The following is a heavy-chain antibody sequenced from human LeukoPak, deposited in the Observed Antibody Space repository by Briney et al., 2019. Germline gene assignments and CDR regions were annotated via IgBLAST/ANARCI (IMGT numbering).Heavy chain of an antibody. CDR3: ARNGVYGGTPDYYYYYGMDV. J-gene: IGHJ6*02. CDR2: INLCGST. CDR1: GGSFSGYY. Sequence: SETLSLTCAVYGGSFSGYYWSWIRQPPGKGLEWVGEINLCGSTNYNPSLKSRVTISVDTSKNQFSLKLSSVTAADTAVYYCARNGVYGGTPDYYYYYGMDVWGQGTTVTVSS. D-gene: IGHD4-23*01. V-gene: IGHV4-34*01.